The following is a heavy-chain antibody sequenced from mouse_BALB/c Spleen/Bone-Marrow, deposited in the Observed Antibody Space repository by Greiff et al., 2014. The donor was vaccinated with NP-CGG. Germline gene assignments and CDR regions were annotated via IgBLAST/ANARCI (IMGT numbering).Heavy chain of an antibody. CDR1: GFSLTVYG. CDR2: IWGDGIT. V-gene: IGHV2-6-7*01. CDR3: AREGNYFDY. J-gene: IGHJ2*01. Sequence: QVQLQQSGPGLVAPSQSLSITCTVSGFSLTVYGVNWVRQPPGKGLEWLGMIWGDGITDYNSAFKSRLSISKDDSKSQVFLKMKSLQTDDTAKYYCAREGNYFDYWGQGTTLTVSS.